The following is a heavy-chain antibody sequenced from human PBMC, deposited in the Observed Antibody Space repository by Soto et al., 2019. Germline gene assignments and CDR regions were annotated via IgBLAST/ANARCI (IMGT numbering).Heavy chain of an antibody. CDR2: IYYSGST. J-gene: IGHJ6*02. V-gene: IGHV4-59*01. D-gene: IGHD3-10*01. CDR1: GGSISSYC. Sequence: QVQLQESGPGLVKPSETLSLTCTVSGGSISSYCWSWIRQPPGKGLEWIGYIYYSGSTNYNPSLKSRVTISLDTSKTQFSLKLSSVAAADTAVYYCAGSGSSPYYYYYGMDVWGQGTTVTVSS. CDR3: AGSGSSPYYYYYGMDV.